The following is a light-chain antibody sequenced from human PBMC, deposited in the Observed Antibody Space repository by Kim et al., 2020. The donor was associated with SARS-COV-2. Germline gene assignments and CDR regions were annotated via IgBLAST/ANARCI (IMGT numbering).Light chain of an antibody. CDR3: QQYNTWPT. CDR2: DAF. Sequence: EIVMTQSPATLSVSPGERATLSCRASQSVSSNLAWYQQKPGQAPRLLIYDAFTRATDIPARFSGSGSGSEFTLTISSLQSEDFAVYYCQQYNTWPTFGQGTKVDIK. J-gene: IGKJ1*01. V-gene: IGKV3-15*01. CDR1: QSVSSN.